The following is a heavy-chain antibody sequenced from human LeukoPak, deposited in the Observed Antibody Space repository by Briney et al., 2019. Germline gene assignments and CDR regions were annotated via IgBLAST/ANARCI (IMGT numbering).Heavy chain of an antibody. Sequence: GGSLRLSCAASGFTFSSYWMSWVGQAPGKGLEWVANIKQDGSEKYYVDSVKGRFTISRDNAKNSLYLQMNSLRAEDTAVYYCARDPFRMITFGGVISYFDYWGQGTLVTVSS. CDR1: GFTFSSYW. V-gene: IGHV3-7*01. D-gene: IGHD3-16*02. J-gene: IGHJ4*02. CDR3: ARDPFRMITFGGVISYFDY. CDR2: IKQDGSEK.